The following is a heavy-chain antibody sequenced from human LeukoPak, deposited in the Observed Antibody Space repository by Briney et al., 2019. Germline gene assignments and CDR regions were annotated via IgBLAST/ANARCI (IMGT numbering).Heavy chain of an antibody. CDR1: GGSISSGGYY. CDR2: TYYRGSS. D-gene: IGHD2-15*01. J-gene: IGHJ4*02. V-gene: IGHV4-31*03. Sequence: SQTLSLTCTVSGGSISSGGYYWSWIRQHPGKGLEWIGYTYYRGSSYYNPSLKSRVNTSVDTSKNQFSLKLSSVTAADTAVYYCARGGGTGGSGFGYWGQGTLVTVSS. CDR3: ARGGGTGGSGFGY.